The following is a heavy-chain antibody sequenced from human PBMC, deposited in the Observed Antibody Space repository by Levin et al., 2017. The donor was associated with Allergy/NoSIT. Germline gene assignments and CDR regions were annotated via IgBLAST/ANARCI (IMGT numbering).Heavy chain of an antibody. D-gene: IGHD6-19*01. Sequence: LSLTCAASGFTFSYYAMSWVRQAPGKGLEWVSGLSGSGTNTYHADSVKGRFTISRDSSKNTVYLQMNSLRAEDTAVYYCARMYSSGWLFDSWGQGTLVTVSS. J-gene: IGHJ4*02. CDR2: LSGSGTNT. V-gene: IGHV3-23*01. CDR1: GFTFSYYA. CDR3: ARMYSSGWLFDS.